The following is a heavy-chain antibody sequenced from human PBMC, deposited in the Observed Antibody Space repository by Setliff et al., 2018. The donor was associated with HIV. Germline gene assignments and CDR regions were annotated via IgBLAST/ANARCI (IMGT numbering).Heavy chain of an antibody. V-gene: IGHV1-46*01. CDR1: GYTFTSHF. Sequence: ASVKVSCKASGYTFTSHFMHWVRQAPGQGLEWMGVMYPTGGRTTYAQKFQGRVNMTMDTSTSTVYMDLSSLRSEDTAVYYCAGVSSQFSEWRKDYFEYWGQGSLVTVSS. CDR2: MYPTGGRT. J-gene: IGHJ4*02. D-gene: IGHD3-3*01. CDR3: AGVSSQFSEWRKDYFEY.